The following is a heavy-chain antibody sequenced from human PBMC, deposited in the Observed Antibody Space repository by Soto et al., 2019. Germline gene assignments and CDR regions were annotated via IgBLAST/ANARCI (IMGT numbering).Heavy chain of an antibody. V-gene: IGHV4-30-4*01. CDR2: IYYSGST. D-gene: IGHD3-3*01. CDR1: GGSISSGDYY. CDR3: AGTINYYAGMDV. Sequence: QVQLQESGPGLVKPSQTLSLTCTVSGGSISSGDYYWSWIRQPPGKGLEWIGYIYYSGSTYYNPSLRSRLTISAHTSKNRLSLKLNSLTAADTAVYYCAGTINYYAGMDVWGQGTTVTVSS. J-gene: IGHJ6*02.